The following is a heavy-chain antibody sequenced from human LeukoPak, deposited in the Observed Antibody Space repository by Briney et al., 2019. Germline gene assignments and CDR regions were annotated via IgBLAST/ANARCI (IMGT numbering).Heavy chain of an antibody. V-gene: IGHV5-51*01. CDR3: VRRGYCDGTGGCHSNPFDI. CDR1: GYSFTSGYSFAVYW. D-gene: IGHD2/OR15-2a*01. Sequence: SGASLQISCKGSGYSFTSGYSFAVYWIGWVRQMPGKGLEWMGIVYPDDSDTRYSPSFQGQVTTSVDTSISTAYLQWSSLKASDTAIYYCVRRGYCDGTGGCHSNPFDIWGQGTMVTVSS. J-gene: IGHJ3*02. CDR2: VYPDDSDT.